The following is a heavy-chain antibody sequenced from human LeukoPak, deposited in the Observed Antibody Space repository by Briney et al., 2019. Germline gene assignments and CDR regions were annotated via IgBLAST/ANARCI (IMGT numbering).Heavy chain of an antibody. D-gene: IGHD3-9*01. CDR3: AKWGDYDILTGYYGSDY. J-gene: IGHJ4*02. Sequence: GGSLRLSCAASGFTFSNYAMSWVRQAPGKGLEWVSAIGGRGGGTYYADSVKGRFTVSRDDSKNTLYLQMNSLRAEDTAVYYCAKWGDYDILTGYYGSDYWGQGTLVTVSS. CDR1: GFTFSNYA. CDR2: IGGRGGGT. V-gene: IGHV3-23*01.